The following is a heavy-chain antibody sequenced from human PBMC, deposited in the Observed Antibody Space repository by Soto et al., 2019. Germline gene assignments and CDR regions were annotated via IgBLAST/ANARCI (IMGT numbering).Heavy chain of an antibody. J-gene: IGHJ4*02. D-gene: IGHD3-10*01. CDR2: INGDESIT. Sequence: GGSLRLSCAASGFTFSSQWMHWVRQAPGKGLVWVSHINGDESITNYADSVKGRFTISRDNAKSTVYLQMNSLRADDTAVYYCTRDYYGSLDFWGRGALVTVSS. CDR3: TRDYYGSLDF. CDR1: GFTFSSQW. V-gene: IGHV3-74*01.